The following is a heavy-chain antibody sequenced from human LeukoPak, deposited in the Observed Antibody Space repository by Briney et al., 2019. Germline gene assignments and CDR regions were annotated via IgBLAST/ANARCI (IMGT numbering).Heavy chain of an antibody. CDR3: AKDLHYDRSGYPYYYYYGMDV. J-gene: IGHJ6*02. Sequence: GGSLRLSCAASGFTFDDYAMSWVRQAPGKGLEWVSAISGSGGSTYYADSVKGRFTISRDNSKNTLYLQMNSLRAEDTAVYYCAKDLHYDRSGYPYYYYYGMDVWGQGTTVTVSS. CDR2: ISGSGGST. V-gene: IGHV3-23*01. CDR1: GFTFDDYA. D-gene: IGHD3-22*01.